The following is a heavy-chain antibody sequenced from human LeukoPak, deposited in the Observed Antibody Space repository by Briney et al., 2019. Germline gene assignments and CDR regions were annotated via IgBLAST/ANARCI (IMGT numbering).Heavy chain of an antibody. CDR3: AVGDYYYYGMDV. Sequence: SSETLSLTCTVSGDSISSSSYYWGWIRQPPGKGLEWIGSIYYSGNTYYNPSLKSRVTISVDTSKNQFSLKLSSVTAADTAVYYCAVGDYYYYGMDVWGQGTTVTVSS. CDR2: IYYSGNT. J-gene: IGHJ6*02. V-gene: IGHV4-39*07. CDR1: GDSISSSSYY.